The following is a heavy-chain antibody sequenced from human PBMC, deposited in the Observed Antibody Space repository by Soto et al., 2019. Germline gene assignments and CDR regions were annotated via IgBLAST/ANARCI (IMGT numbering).Heavy chain of an antibody. CDR3: ASGTLDFWSGNYPNYYYMDV. D-gene: IGHD3-3*01. Sequence: SETLSLTCTVSGGSISSSSYYRGWNRQPPGKGLEWLGRIYYSGSTYYNPSLKSRVTISVDTSKSQFSLKLSSVTAADTAVYYCASGTLDFWSGNYPNYYYMDVWGKGTTVTVSS. CDR2: IYYSGST. V-gene: IGHV4-39*01. CDR1: GGSISSSSYY. J-gene: IGHJ6*03.